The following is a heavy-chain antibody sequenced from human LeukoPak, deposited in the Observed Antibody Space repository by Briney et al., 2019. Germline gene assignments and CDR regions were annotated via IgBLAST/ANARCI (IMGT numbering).Heavy chain of an antibody. CDR1: GVTVSSNY. V-gene: IGHV3-53*01. CDR2: IYSGGST. D-gene: IGHD6-13*01. CDR3: ARLPCSSSWSTCDS. J-gene: IGHJ4*02. Sequence: GGSLRLSCAASGVTVSSNYMSWVRQAPGKGLEWVSVIYSGGSTYYADSVMGRFTISRGNSKNTLYLQMNSLRAEDTAVYYCARLPCSSSWSTCDSWGQGTLVTVSS.